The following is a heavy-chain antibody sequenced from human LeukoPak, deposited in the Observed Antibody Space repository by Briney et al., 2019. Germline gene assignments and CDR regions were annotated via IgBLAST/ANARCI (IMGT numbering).Heavy chain of an antibody. Sequence: GGSLRLSCAASGFTFSSYGMHWVRQAPGKGLEWVAVISYDGSNKYYADSVKGRFTTSRDNSKNTLYLQMNSLRAEDTAVYYCAKSIRPRIAAAEDYWGQGTLVTVSS. CDR1: GFTFSSYG. CDR3: AKSIRPRIAAAEDY. V-gene: IGHV3-30*18. CDR2: ISYDGSNK. J-gene: IGHJ4*02. D-gene: IGHD6-13*01.